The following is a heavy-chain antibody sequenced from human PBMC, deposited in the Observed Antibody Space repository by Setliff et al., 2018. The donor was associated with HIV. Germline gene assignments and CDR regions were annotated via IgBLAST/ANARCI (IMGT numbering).Heavy chain of an antibody. CDR3: AGFSYNFWVYRFDH. CDR1: GGSTTSGGYY. Sequence: SETLSLTCSVSGGSTTSGGYYWSWIRQHPGKGLEYIGYIYYSGSTYYNPSLTSRVTMSIDTSTQQFFLNVTSVTAADTAVYYCAGFSYNFWVYRFDHWGQGALVTVSS. CDR2: IYYSGST. D-gene: IGHD3-3*01. J-gene: IGHJ4*02. V-gene: IGHV4-31*03.